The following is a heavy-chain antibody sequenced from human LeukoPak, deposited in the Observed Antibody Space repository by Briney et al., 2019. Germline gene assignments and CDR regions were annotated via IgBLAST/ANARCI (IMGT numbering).Heavy chain of an antibody. D-gene: IGHD5-24*01. CDR1: GFTVSSNY. Sequence: GGSLRPSCAASGFTVSSNYMSWVRQAPGKGLEWVSVIYSGGSTYYADSVKGRFTISRDNSKNTLYLQMNSLRAEDTAVYYCARGFKSRWLQSAGDYWGQGTLVTVSS. V-gene: IGHV3-53*01. J-gene: IGHJ4*02. CDR3: ARGFKSRWLQSAGDY. CDR2: IYSGGST.